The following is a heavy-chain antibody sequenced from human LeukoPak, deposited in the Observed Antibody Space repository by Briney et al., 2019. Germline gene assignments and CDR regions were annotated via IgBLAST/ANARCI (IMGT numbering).Heavy chain of an antibody. CDR2: ISSSGSTI. Sequence: GGSLRLSCAASGFTFSSYEMNWVRQAPGKGLEWVSYISSSGSTIYYADSVKGRFTISRDNAKNSLYLQMNSLRAEDMALYYCAKDFSAYGSYLGPFDYWGQGTLVTVSS. D-gene: IGHD1-26*01. CDR3: AKDFSAYGSYLGPFDY. V-gene: IGHV3-48*03. J-gene: IGHJ4*02. CDR1: GFTFSSYE.